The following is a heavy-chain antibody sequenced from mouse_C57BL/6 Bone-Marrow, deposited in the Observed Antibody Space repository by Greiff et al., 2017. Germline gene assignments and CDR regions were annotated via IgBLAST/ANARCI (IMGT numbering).Heavy chain of an antibody. Sequence: VQLQQPGAELVKPGASVKMSCKASGYTFTSYWITWVKQRPGQGLEWIGDIYPGSGSTTYNEKFKSKATLTVATSSSTAYIQLSSLTSEDSAVDYCARERGWFFRDYAMDYWGQGTSVTVSS. CDR1: GYTFTSYW. CDR2: IYPGSGST. J-gene: IGHJ4*01. V-gene: IGHV1-55*01. D-gene: IGHD2-3*01. CDR3: ARERGWFFRDYAMDY.